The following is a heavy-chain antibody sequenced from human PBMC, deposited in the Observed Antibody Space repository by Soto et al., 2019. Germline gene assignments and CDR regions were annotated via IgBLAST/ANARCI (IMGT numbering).Heavy chain of an antibody. CDR3: AKDFYVWGSYRFGPFYGMDV. D-gene: IGHD3-16*02. CDR2: ISGSGGST. V-gene: IGHV3-23*01. Sequence: EVQLLESGGGLVQPGGSLRLSCAASGFTFSSYAMSWVRQAPGKGLEWVSAISGSGGSTYYADSVKGRFTISRDNSKNTLYLQMNSLRAEDTAVYYCAKDFYVWGSYRFGPFYGMDVWGQGTTVTVSS. J-gene: IGHJ6*02. CDR1: GFTFSSYA.